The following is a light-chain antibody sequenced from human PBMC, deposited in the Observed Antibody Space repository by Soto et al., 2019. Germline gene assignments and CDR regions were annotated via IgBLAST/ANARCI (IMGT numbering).Light chain of an antibody. CDR1: QSISTS. V-gene: IGKV1-39*01. J-gene: IGKJ2*01. Sequence: DIQMTQSPSSLSASVGDRVTITCRASQSISTSLNWYQQKPGKAPKFLIYDASRLQSGVQSRFSGSGSGTDFTLTISSLQPEDFATYYCQQSYSTPRYTFGQGTKLEIK. CDR3: QQSYSTPRYT. CDR2: DAS.